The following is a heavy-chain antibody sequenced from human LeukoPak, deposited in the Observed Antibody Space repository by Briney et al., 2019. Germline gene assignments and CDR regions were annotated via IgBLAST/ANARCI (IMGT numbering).Heavy chain of an antibody. D-gene: IGHD4-17*01. CDR3: ARGITVTTYNLWTSEGRFDP. J-gene: IGHJ5*02. V-gene: IGHV4-61*02. CDR1: GGSISSGSYY. Sequence: SQTLSLTCTVSGGSISSGSYYWSWIRQPAGKGLEWIGRIYTSGSTNYNPSLKSRVTISVDTSKNQFSLKLSSVTAADTAVYYCARGITVTTYNLWTSEGRFDPWGQGTLVTVSS. CDR2: IYTSGST.